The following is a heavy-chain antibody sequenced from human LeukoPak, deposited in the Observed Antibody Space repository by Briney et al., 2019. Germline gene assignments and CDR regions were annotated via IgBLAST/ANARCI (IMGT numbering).Heavy chain of an antibody. CDR1: GYTFTGYY. CDR2: INPNSGGT. V-gene: IGHV1-2*02. D-gene: IGHD6-19*01. CDR3: ARVGSDSSGWRRFDY. J-gene: IGHJ4*02. Sequence: EASVNVSCKASGYTFTGYYMHWVRQAPGQGLEWMGWINPNSGGTNSAQKFQGRVTMTRDTSISTAYMELSRLRSDDTAVYYCARVGSDSSGWRRFDYWGQGTLVTVSS.